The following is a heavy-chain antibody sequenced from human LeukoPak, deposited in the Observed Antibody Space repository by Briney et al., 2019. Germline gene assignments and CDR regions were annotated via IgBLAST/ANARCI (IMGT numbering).Heavy chain of an antibody. CDR3: ARGGAEAVAGSLDF. CDR2: VIPVFGTP. CDR1: GGNFKKYA. Sequence: SVKVSCKASGGNFKKYAIYWVRQAPGQGLEWLGGVIPVFGTPNYAQKFQGRVTITTDESTTTGYMELSSLKSEDTAVYYCARGGAEAVAGSLDFWGQGTLVTVSS. V-gene: IGHV1-69*05. D-gene: IGHD6-19*01. J-gene: IGHJ4*02.